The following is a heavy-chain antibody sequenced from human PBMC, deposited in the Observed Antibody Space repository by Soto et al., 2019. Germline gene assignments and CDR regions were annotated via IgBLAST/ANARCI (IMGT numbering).Heavy chain of an antibody. V-gene: IGHV4-59*01. CDR3: ASRLNCSGGTCYGGDAFDI. J-gene: IGHJ3*02. Sequence: QVQLQESGPGLVKPSETLSLTCTVSGVSIRSYYWSWIRQSPGRGLEWIGYIYYSGSTDYNPSLTSRVTISEDTSKNQFSLRLSSVTAADTAVYYCASRLNCSGGTCYGGDAFDIWGQGKMVTVSS. D-gene: IGHD2-15*01. CDR1: GVSIRSYY. CDR2: IYYSGST.